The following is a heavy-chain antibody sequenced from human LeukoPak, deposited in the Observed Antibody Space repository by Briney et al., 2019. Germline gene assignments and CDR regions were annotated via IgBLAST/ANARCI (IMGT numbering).Heavy chain of an antibody. Sequence: GGSLRLSCVPSGFTFSVYEINWVRPPPGKGREWVSYITSSGKTVYYADSVKGRFTISRDNAKTSLYLQMNSMRAEDTAVYYCARESPHCSGVSCFFDYWGQGTLVTVSS. CDR2: ITSSGKTV. CDR1: GFTFSVYE. J-gene: IGHJ4*02. CDR3: ARESPHCSGVSCFFDY. V-gene: IGHV3-48*03. D-gene: IGHD2-15*01.